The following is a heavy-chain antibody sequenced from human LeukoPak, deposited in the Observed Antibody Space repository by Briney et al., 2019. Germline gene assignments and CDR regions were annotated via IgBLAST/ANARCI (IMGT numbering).Heavy chain of an antibody. J-gene: IGHJ3*02. CDR1: GGTFSSYA. V-gene: IGHV1-69*05. CDR3: ARPIVEATLDAFDI. Sequence: ASVKVSCKASGGTFSSYAISWVRQAPGQGLEWMGGIIPIFGTANYAQKFQGRVTITTDESTSTAYMELSSLRSEDTAVYYCARPIVEATLDAFDIWGQGTMVTVSS. CDR2: IIPIFGTA. D-gene: IGHD1-26*01.